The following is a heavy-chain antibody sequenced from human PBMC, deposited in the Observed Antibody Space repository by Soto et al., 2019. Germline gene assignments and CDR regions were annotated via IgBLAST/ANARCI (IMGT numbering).Heavy chain of an antibody. J-gene: IGHJ2*01. V-gene: IGHV1-18*01. D-gene: IGHD4-4*01. CDR2: ISGYKGNT. CDR1: GYTFTNYG. CDR3: ARFNYLGWYFDL. Sequence: QVQLVQSGAEVKKPGASVKVSCKASGYTFTNYGISWVRQAPGQGLEWMGWISGYKGNTNYAQKFQGRVSMTTDTSTSTAYMELRSLRSDDTALYYFARFNYLGWYFDLWGRVTLVNVSS.